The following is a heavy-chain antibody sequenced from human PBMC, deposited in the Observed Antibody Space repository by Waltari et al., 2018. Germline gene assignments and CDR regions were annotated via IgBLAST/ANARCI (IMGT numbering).Heavy chain of an antibody. CDR1: RDAVTEPY. J-gene: IGHJ4*02. D-gene: IGHD2-21*02. V-gene: IGHV1-2*02. Sequence: LVQSGAAVMKPGASVRVSCKASRDAVTEPYIPWVRQAPGQGLEWMGWVNPNGGGTNYAQRFAGRITVTWDASITTAYMEFSRLTSGDTAVYFCAREYCGGDCRLFDYWGQGTPVTVSS. CDR3: AREYCGGDCRLFDY. CDR2: VNPNGGGT.